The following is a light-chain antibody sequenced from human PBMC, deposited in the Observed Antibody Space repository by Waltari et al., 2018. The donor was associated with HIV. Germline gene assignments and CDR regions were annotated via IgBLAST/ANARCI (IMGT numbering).Light chain of an antibody. CDR2: AAS. J-gene: IGKJ5*01. CDR3: QQSYGSPIT. V-gene: IGKV1-39*01. CDR1: QTIYAY. Sequence: DIQMTQSPSSLSASVGDRVTITCRASQTIYAYLSWYQQQPGKAPKLLIYAASSLQSGVPSRFSASGSGTEFTLTISRLQPEDSATYYCQQSYGSPITFGQGTRLEI.